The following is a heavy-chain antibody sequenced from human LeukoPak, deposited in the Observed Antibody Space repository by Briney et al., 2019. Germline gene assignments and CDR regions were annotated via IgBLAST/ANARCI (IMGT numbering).Heavy chain of an antibody. J-gene: IGHJ3*02. D-gene: IGHD2-15*01. CDR2: IYHSGST. CDR1: GGSISSGGYS. V-gene: IGHV4-30-2*01. Sequence: SETLSLTCAVSGGSISSGGYSWSWVRQPPGEGLEWVGYIYHSGSTYYNPSLQSRVTISLDRSKNQFSLKLSSITAADTAVYYFALGNTCYQRESFEIWGQGTMVTVSS. CDR3: ALGNTCYQRESFEI.